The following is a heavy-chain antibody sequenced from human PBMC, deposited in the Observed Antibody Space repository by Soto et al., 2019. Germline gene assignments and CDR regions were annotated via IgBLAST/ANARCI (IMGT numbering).Heavy chain of an antibody. D-gene: IGHD3-22*01. CDR2: IIPIFGTA. Sequence: QVQLVQSGAEVKKPGSSVKVSCKASGGTFSSYAISWVRQAPGQGLEWMGGIIPIFGTANYAQKFQGRVTITADESTSTAYMELSRLRSEDTAVYYCATFTYYYDSSGYYYRPDYYYYYGMDVCGQGTTVTVSS. CDR1: GGTFSSYA. V-gene: IGHV1-69*01. J-gene: IGHJ6*02. CDR3: ATFTYYYDSSGYYYRPDYYYYYGMDV.